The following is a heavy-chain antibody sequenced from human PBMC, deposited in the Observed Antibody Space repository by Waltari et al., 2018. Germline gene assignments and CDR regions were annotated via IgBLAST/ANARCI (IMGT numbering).Heavy chain of an antibody. V-gene: IGHV4-39*01. J-gene: IGHJ4*02. Sequence: QLQLQESGPGLVKPSETLSLTCTVSGGSISSSSYYWGWIRQPPGKGLEWIGSIYYTGSTHYNPSLKRRVTISVDTSKNQFSRKLSSVTAADTAVYYCARHVPLGYCSTTSCHSFDYWGQGTLVTVSS. CDR2: IYYTGST. D-gene: IGHD2-2*01. CDR1: GGSISSSSYY. CDR3: ARHVPLGYCSTTSCHSFDY.